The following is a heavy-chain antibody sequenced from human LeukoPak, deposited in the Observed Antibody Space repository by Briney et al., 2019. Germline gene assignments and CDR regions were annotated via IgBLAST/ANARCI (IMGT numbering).Heavy chain of an antibody. D-gene: IGHD2/OR15-2a*01. CDR2: ISGSGGSA. CDR3: AKEIYALGWG. V-gene: IGHV3-23*01. J-gene: IGHJ4*02. CDR1: GFSFSNYA. Sequence: GGSLRLSCAASGFSFSNYAMSWVRQAPGKGLEWVSAISGSGGSAYYADSVKGRFTISRDNSKNTLYLQMNSLRAEDTAVYYCAKEIYALGWGWGQGTLVTVSS.